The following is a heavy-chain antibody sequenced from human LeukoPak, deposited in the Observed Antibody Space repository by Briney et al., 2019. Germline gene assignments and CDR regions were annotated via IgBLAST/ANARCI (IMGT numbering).Heavy chain of an antibody. J-gene: IGHJ2*01. CDR1: GGSFSGYY. CDR2: INHSGST. V-gene: IGHV4-34*01. Sequence: PSDTLSLTCAVYGGSFSGYYWSWIRQPPGKGLEWIGEINHSGSTNYNPSLKSRVTISVDTSKNQFSLSLSSVTAADTAVYYCARGRGRYCSGGSCYEYWYFALWGRGTLVTVSS. D-gene: IGHD2-15*01. CDR3: ARGRGRYCSGGSCYEYWYFAL.